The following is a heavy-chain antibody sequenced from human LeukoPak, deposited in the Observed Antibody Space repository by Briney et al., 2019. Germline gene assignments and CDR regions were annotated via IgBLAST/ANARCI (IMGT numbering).Heavy chain of an antibody. CDR1: GYTLTSYY. J-gene: IGHJ4*02. V-gene: IGHV1-46*01. CDR2: INPSGGST. D-gene: IGHD6-13*01. Sequence: ASVKVSCKASGYTLTSYYMHWVRQAPGQGLEWMGIINPSGGSTSYAQKFQGRVTMTRDMSTSTVYMELSSLRSEDTAVYYCARAVSIAAGGDYWGQGTLVTVSS. CDR3: ARAVSIAAGGDY.